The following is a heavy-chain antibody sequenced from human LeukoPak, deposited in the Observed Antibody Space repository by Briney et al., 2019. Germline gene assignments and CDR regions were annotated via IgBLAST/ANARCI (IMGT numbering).Heavy chain of an antibody. J-gene: IGHJ4*02. CDR3: ARDPRGSYSSYPYFDY. CDR2: ISSSGSSI. V-gene: IGHV3-11*01. Sequence: GGSLRLSCAASEFTFSDYYMSWIRQAPGKGLEWVSYISSSGSSIYYADSVKGRFTISRDNAKNSLYLQMNSLRAEDTAVYYCARDPRGSYSSYPYFDYWGQRTLVTVSS. D-gene: IGHD1-26*01. CDR1: EFTFSDYY.